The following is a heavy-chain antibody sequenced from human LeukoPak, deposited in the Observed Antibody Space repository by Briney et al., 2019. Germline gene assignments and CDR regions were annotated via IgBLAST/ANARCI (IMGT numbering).Heavy chain of an antibody. CDR2: INQDGSEK. J-gene: IGHJ5*02. CDR1: GFTLSNSW. Sequence: GGSLRLSCAASGFTLSNSWMSWVRQAPGKGLEWVANINQDGSEKYYVDSVKGRFTISRDNAKNSLYLQMSSLRAEDAAMYYCARDETWGQGTLVTVSS. V-gene: IGHV3-7*01. CDR3: ARDET.